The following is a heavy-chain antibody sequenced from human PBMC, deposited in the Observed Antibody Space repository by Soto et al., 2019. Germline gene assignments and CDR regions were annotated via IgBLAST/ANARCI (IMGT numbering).Heavy chain of an antibody. CDR3: ARQVEDTYCGGDCYSYYFDY. CDR1: GYSFTSYW. D-gene: IGHD2-21*01. J-gene: IGHJ4*02. V-gene: IGHV5-51*01. Sequence: ESLKISCKGSGYSFTSYWIGWVRQMPGKGLEWMGIIYPGDSDTRYSPSFQGQVTISADKSISTAYLQWSSLKASDTAMYYCARQVEDTYCGGDCYSYYFDYWGQGTLVTVSS. CDR2: IYPGDSDT.